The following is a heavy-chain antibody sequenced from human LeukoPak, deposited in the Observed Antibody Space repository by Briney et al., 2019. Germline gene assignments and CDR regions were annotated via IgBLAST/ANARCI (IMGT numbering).Heavy chain of an antibody. V-gene: IGHV4-34*01. CDR1: GGSFSGYY. Sequence: SETLSLTCAVYGGSFSGYYWSWIRQPPGKGLEWIGEINHSGSTNYNPSLKSRVTISVDTSKNQFSLKLSSVTAADTAVYYCARGAGGWYFLAAYYYYYYMDVWGKGTTVTISS. CDR3: ARGAGGWYFLAAYYYYYYMDV. CDR2: INHSGST. D-gene: IGHD6-19*01. J-gene: IGHJ6*03.